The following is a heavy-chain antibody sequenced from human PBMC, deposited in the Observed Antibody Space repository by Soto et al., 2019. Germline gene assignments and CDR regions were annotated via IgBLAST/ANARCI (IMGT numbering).Heavy chain of an antibody. CDR3: ARRGRRDAFDI. D-gene: IGHD3-10*01. Sequence: QVQLVQSGAEVKKPGSSVKVSCNASGGTFSSYASSWVRQAPGQGLEWMGGIIPIFGTANYAQKFQGRVTITADESTSKAYMELSSLRSEDTAVYYCARRGRRDAFDIWGQGTMVTVSS. CDR1: GGTFSSYA. CDR2: IIPIFGTA. J-gene: IGHJ3*02. V-gene: IGHV1-69*01.